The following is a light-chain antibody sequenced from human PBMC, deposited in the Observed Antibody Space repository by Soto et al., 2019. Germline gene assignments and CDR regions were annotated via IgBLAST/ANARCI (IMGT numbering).Light chain of an antibody. CDR3: QQFNSALGIT. V-gene: IGKV1-5*03. CDR2: KAS. J-gene: IGKJ5*01. Sequence: EIHITQSPSTLSASVGDRVTITCRASQSISSWLAWYQQKPGKAPKLLIYKASSLESGVPSRFSGSGSGTEFTLTISSLQPDDFATYYCQQFNSALGITFGQGTRLEIK. CDR1: QSISSW.